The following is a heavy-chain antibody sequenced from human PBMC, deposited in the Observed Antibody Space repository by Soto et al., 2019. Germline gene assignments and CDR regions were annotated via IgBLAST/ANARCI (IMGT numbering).Heavy chain of an antibody. CDR1: GFALSRYW. Sequence: QLVESGGASVQAGGSLRLSCTASGFALSRYWMYWVRQAPGKGLVWVSHINSGGNITPYAESVRGRFTISRDNSKNTLYLDMHSLTTDDTAVYFCARSLWSPYFYYGLDVWGHGTTVTVSS. CDR3: ARSLWSPYFYYGLDV. D-gene: IGHD2-21*01. V-gene: IGHV3-74*01. J-gene: IGHJ6*02. CDR2: INSGGNIT.